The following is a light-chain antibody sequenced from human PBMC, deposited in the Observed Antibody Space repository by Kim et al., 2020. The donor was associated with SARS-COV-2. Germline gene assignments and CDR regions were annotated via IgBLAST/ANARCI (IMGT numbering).Light chain of an antibody. J-gene: IGLJ3*02. CDR3: TSYTTSSTWV. Sequence: QSALTQPASVSGSPGQAITISCIGTSSDVGGSNYVSWYQQHPGKAPKLMIYDVSKRPSGVSNRFSGSKSGNTASLTISGLQAEDEADYYCTSYTTSSTWVLGGGTQLTVL. CDR1: SSDVGGSNY. CDR2: DVS. V-gene: IGLV2-14*01.